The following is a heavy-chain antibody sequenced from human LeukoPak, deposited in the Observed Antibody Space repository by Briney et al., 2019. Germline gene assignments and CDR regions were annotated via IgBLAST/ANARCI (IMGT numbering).Heavy chain of an antibody. Sequence: PSETLSLTCTVSGGSISSGSYYWSWIRQPAGKGLEWIGRIYTSGSTNYNPSLKSRVTISVDTSKNQFSLKLSSVTAADTAVYYCARGYYYDSSGGPSWGDPFLEAPDYWGQGTLVTVSS. CDR1: GGSISSGSYY. CDR2: IYTSGST. D-gene: IGHD3-22*01. J-gene: IGHJ4*02. V-gene: IGHV4-61*02. CDR3: ARGYYYDSSGGPSWGDPFLEAPDY.